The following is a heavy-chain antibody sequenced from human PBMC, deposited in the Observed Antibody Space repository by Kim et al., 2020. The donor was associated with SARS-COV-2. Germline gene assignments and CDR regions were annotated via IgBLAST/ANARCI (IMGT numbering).Heavy chain of an antibody. CDR1: PGSIHTSDYY. CDR2: VHPTGSS. V-gene: IGHV4-39*07. CDR3: VRGRLKVTTIEYFDS. J-gene: IGHJ4*02. Sequence: SETLSLTCTVSPGSIHTSDYYWGWIRQPPGKGLEWIGSVHPTGSSFSNPSLQDRLNILVDRFKNQFSLTLASVTAADTAVYHCVRGRLKVTTIEYFDSWGQGTLVTVSS. D-gene: IGHD2-21*02.